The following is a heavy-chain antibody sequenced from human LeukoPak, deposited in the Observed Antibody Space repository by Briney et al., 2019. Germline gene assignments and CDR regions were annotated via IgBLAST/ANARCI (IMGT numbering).Heavy chain of an antibody. Sequence: SVKVSCKASGGTFSSYAISWVRQAPGQGLEWMGRIIPILGIANYAQKFQGRVTITADKSTSTAYMELSSLRSEDTAVYYCAREDAVTTDFDYWGQGTLVTVSS. CDR1: GGTFSSYA. D-gene: IGHD4-17*01. CDR3: AREDAVTTDFDY. V-gene: IGHV1-69*04. J-gene: IGHJ4*02. CDR2: IIPILGIA.